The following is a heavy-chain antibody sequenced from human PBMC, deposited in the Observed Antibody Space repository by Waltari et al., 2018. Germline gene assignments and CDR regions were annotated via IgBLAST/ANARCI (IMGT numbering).Heavy chain of an antibody. CDR1: GGSISSYY. Sequence: QVQLQESGPGLVKPSETLSLTCTVSGGSISSYYWSWIRQPAGKGLEWIGRIYTSGSTHYHPALKSRVTISVDKSKNQFSLKLSSVTAADTAVYYCARGGGQGYCSGGSCYDLYYYYYGMDVWGQGTTVTVSS. D-gene: IGHD2-15*01. CDR3: ARGGGQGYCSGGSCYDLYYYYYGMDV. CDR2: IYTSGST. J-gene: IGHJ6*02. V-gene: IGHV4-4*07.